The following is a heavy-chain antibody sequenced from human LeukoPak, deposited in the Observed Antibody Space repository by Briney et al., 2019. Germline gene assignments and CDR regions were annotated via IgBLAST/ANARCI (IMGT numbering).Heavy chain of an antibody. Sequence: GGSLRLSCAASGFPFSSHWMSWVRQAPGKGLEWVANIKQDGSEKSYVDSVKGRFTISRDNAKTSLYLQMNSLRAEDTAVYYCARVYGGKSYYFDYWGQGTLVTVSS. CDR1: GFPFSSHW. CDR2: IKQDGSEK. D-gene: IGHD4-23*01. V-gene: IGHV3-7*01. J-gene: IGHJ4*02. CDR3: ARVYGGKSYYFDY.